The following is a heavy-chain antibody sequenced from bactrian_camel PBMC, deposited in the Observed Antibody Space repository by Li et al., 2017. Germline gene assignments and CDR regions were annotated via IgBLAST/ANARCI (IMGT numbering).Heavy chain of an antibody. CDR3: AYDPRCISPTGGAWYYYT. J-gene: IGHJ6*01. CDR1: GYISSRDC. Sequence: VQLVESGGGSVQAGGSLTLSCVGSGYISSRDCMAWFRQLPGKEREVVATIDTDGVASYSQTAEGRFTISRDTGEHVVYLQMNNLKPEDTAMYSCAYDPRCISPTGGAWYYYTWGQGTQVTVS. CDR2: IDTDGVA. D-gene: IGHD3*01. V-gene: IGHV3S53*01.